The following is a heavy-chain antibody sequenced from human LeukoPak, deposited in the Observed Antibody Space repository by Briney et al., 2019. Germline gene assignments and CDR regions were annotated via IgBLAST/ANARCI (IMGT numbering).Heavy chain of an antibody. CDR2: MNPNSGNT. Sequence: ASVKVSCKASGYTFTSYDINWVRQATGQGLEWMGWMNPNSGNTGYAQKFQGRVTITRNTSISTAYMELSSLISEDTAVYYCARGPRYNWNYGGWFDPWGQGSLVTVSS. CDR1: GYTFTSYD. CDR3: ARGPRYNWNYGGWFDP. V-gene: IGHV1-8*01. D-gene: IGHD1-7*01. J-gene: IGHJ5*02.